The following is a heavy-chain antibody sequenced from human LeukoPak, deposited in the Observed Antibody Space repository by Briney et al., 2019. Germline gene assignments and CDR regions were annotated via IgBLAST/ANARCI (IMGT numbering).Heavy chain of an antibody. CDR2: IKKDGSEK. J-gene: IGHJ4*02. Sequence: GGALRLSRAASVFTFSSYWMSWVRQAPGKGLEWVANIKKDGSEKYYVDSVKGRFTISRDNAKNSLYLQMKSLRAEDKAVYYCASDFTYRGIDYWGQGTLVTVSS. V-gene: IGHV3-7*01. D-gene: IGHD1-26*01. CDR3: ASDFTYRGIDY. CDR1: VFTFSSYW.